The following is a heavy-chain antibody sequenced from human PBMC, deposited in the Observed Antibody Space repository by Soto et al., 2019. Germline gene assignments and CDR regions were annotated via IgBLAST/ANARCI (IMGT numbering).Heavy chain of an antibody. V-gene: IGHV1-18*04. CDR2: TSANSGNT. CDR1: GFIFNNYA. J-gene: IGHJ4*02. Sequence: QVQLVQSGAEVQKPGASVKVSCKAFGFIFNNYAISWERQAPGQGLEWMGWTSANSGNTKYAQKLQGRVTMTTDTSTSTAYMELRGLRSYETSVYYCATAGNYDSSGRDFWGQGTLVTVSS. CDR3: ATAGNYDSSGRDF. D-gene: IGHD3-22*01.